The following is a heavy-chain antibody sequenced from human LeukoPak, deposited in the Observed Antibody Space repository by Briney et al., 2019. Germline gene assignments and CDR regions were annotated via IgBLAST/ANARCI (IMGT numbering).Heavy chain of an antibody. J-gene: IGHJ4*02. Sequence: SVKVSCKASGGTFSSYAISWVRQAPGQGLEWMGGIIPIFGTANYAQKFQGRVTITADESTSTAYMELSSLRSDDTAVYYCARAGVVLWFGEFYDYWGQGTLVTVSS. CDR3: ARAGVVLWFGEFYDY. V-gene: IGHV1-69*13. CDR2: IIPIFGTA. CDR1: GGTFSSYA. D-gene: IGHD3-10*01.